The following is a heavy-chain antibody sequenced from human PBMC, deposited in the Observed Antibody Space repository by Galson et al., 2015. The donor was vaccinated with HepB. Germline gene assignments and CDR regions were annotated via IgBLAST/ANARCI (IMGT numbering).Heavy chain of an antibody. D-gene: IGHD3-3*01. J-gene: IGHJ4*02. Sequence: SVKVSCKASGYTFTGYYMHWVRQAPGQGLEWMGIINPSGGSTSYAQKFQGRVTMTRDTSTSTVYMELSSLRSEDTAVYYCARVGVAGKLDYWGQGTLVTVSS. CDR2: INPSGGST. CDR3: ARVGVAGKLDY. V-gene: IGHV1-46*01. CDR1: GYTFTGYY.